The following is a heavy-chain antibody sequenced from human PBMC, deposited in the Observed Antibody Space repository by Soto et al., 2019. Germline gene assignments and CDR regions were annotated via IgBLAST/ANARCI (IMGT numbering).Heavy chain of an antibody. V-gene: IGHV3-30*03. CDR2: ITIDGSRK. CDR1: GFSFSTCD. CDR3: TRGPTHGAFDI. Sequence: QVQLEESGGGVVQPGRSLRLSCVASGFSFSTCDKQWVRQAPGKGLEWVAHITIDGSRKYYADSVKGRFTVSRENSKNTVYLQINSLRPDETALYYCTRGPTHGAFDIWGQGTMVTVST. J-gene: IGHJ3*02.